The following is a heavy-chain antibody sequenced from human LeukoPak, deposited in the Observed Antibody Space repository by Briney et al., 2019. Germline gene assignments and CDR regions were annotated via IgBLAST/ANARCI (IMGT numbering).Heavy chain of an antibody. CDR3: ARVLGTPRPVRFDL. CDR1: GGSISGGDYY. J-gene: IGHJ2*01. D-gene: IGHD7-27*01. CDR2: IYYSGST. Sequence: SETLSLTCTVSGGSISGGDYYWSWIRRPPGKGLEWIGYIYYSGSTYYNPSLKSRVTISVDTSKNQFSLKLSSVTAADTAVYYCARVLGTPRPVRFDLWGRGTLVTVSS. V-gene: IGHV4-30-4*01.